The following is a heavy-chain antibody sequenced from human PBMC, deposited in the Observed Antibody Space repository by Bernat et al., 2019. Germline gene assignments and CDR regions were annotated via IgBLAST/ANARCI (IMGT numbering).Heavy chain of an antibody. CDR3: ARMGRAGTGFDY. CDR2: IYSGGGT. V-gene: IGHV3-66*01. D-gene: IGHD6-13*01. J-gene: IGHJ4*02. CDR1: GFTVSSNY. Sequence: EVQLVESGGGLVQPGGSLRLSCAASGFTVSSNYMSWVRQAPGRGLEWVSVIYSGGGTYYADSVKGRFTISRDNAKNSLYLQMNSLRAEDTAVDYCARMGRAGTGFDYWGQGTLVTVSS.